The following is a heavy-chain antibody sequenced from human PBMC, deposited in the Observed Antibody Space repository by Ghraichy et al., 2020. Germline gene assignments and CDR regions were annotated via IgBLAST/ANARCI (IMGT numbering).Heavy chain of an antibody. CDR2: ISYDGSNK. V-gene: IGHV3-30*18. Sequence: GGSLRLSCAASGFTFSSYGMHWVRQAPGKGLELVAVISYDGSNKYYADSVKGRFTISRDNSKNTLYLQMNSLRAEDTAVYYCAKVGIVGATRYFDYWGQGTLVTVSS. D-gene: IGHD1-26*01. J-gene: IGHJ4*02. CDR1: GFTFSSYG. CDR3: AKVGIVGATRYFDY.